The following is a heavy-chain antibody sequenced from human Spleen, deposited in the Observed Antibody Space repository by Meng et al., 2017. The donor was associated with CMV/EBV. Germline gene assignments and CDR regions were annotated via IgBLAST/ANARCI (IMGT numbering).Heavy chain of an antibody. D-gene: IGHD6-19*01. CDR3: AREEKSIAVATLGGAFDI. Sequence: GESLKISCAASGFTFSSYAMHWVRQAPGKGLEWVAVISYDGSNKYYADSVKGRFTISRDNSKNTLYLQMNSLRAEDTAVYYCAREEKSIAVATLGGAFDIWGQGTMVTVSS. CDR1: GFTFSSYA. V-gene: IGHV3-30*04. CDR2: ISYDGSNK. J-gene: IGHJ3*02.